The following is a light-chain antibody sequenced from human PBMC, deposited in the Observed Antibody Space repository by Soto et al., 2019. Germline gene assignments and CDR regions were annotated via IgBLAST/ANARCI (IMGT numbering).Light chain of an antibody. CDR3: QVWDSSSDHVV. V-gene: IGLV3-21*04. CDR1: NIGSKS. Sequence: SYELTQPPSVSVAPGKTARITRGGNNIGSKSVHWYQQKPGQAPVMVIYYESDRPSGIPERLSGSNSGNTATLTISRVEAGDEADYYCQVWDSSSDHVVFGGGTKVTVL. CDR2: YES. J-gene: IGLJ2*01.